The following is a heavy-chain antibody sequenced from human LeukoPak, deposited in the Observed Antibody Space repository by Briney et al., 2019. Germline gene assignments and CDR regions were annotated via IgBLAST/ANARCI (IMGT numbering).Heavy chain of an antibody. V-gene: IGHV4-59*01. CDR1: GGSISSYY. Sequence: SETLSLTCTDSGGSISSYYWSWIRQPPGKGLEWIGYIYYSGSTNYNPSLKSRVTISVDTSKNQFSLKLSSVTAADTAVYYCARDRPFDIWGQGTMVTVSS. CDR3: ARDRPFDI. J-gene: IGHJ3*02. CDR2: IYYSGST.